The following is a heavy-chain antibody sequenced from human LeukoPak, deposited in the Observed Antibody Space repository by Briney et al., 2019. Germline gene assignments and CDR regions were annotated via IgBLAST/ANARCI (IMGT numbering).Heavy chain of an antibody. CDR3: ARGWDYDILTGYYRPYYYYGMDV. V-gene: IGHV3-21*01. CDR2: ISSSSSYI. J-gene: IGHJ6*04. Sequence: LGGSLRLSYAASGFTFSSYSMNWVRQAPGKGLEWVSSISSSSSYIYYADSVKGRFTISRDNAKNSLYLQMNSLRAEDTAVYYCARGWDYDILTGYYRPYYYYGMDVWGKGTTVTVSS. CDR1: GFTFSSYS. D-gene: IGHD3-9*01.